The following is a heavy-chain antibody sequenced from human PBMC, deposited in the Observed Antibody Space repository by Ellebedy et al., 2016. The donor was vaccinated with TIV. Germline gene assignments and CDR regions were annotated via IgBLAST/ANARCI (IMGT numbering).Heavy chain of an antibody. Sequence: PSETLSLTCAASGFTFTSYSMHWVRQAPGKGLEWVSSLSSTVYYIYYADSVKGRFTISRDDASISLFLQRNSRRADYTAVYYWARSGEHDFWGQGTLVTVSS. D-gene: IGHD1-26*01. CDR2: LSSTVYYI. V-gene: IGHV3-21*01. J-gene: IGHJ4*02. CDR1: GFTFTSYS. CDR3: ARSGEHDF.